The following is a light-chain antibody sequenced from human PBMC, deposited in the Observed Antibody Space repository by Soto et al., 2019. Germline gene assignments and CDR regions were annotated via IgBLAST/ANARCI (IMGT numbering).Light chain of an antibody. J-gene: IGKJ1*01. V-gene: IGKV3-11*01. CDR2: GAS. Sequence: EIVMTQSPGTLSLSPGERATLSCRASQSVSNNYLAWYQQKPGQAPRLLIYGASNRATGIPARFSGSGSGTDFTLTISSLEPEDFAVYYCQQRSNSWTFGQGTKVDIK. CDR1: QSVSNNY. CDR3: QQRSNSWT.